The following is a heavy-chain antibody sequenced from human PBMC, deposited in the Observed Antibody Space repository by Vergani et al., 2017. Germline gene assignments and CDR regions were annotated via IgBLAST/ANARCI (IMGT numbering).Heavy chain of an antibody. CDR2: IYYSGST. CDR1: GGSISSYY. Sequence: QVQLQESGPGLVKPSETLSPTCTVPGGSISSYYWSWIRQPPGKGLEWIGYIYYSGSTNYNPSLKSRVTISVDTSKNQFSLKLSSVTAADTAVYYCAREGYSSSSFDYWGQGTLVTVSS. J-gene: IGHJ4*02. V-gene: IGHV4-59*01. D-gene: IGHD6-6*01. CDR3: AREGYSSSSFDY.